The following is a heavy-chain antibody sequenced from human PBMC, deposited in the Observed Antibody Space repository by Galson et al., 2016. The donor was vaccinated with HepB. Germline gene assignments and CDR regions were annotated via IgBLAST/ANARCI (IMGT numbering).Heavy chain of an antibody. CDR2: ISWDSGRI. CDR3: AKDNQNNGWYAFDP. Sequence: SLRLSCAVSGFSFDDYAMHWVRQAPGKGLEWVSGISWDSGRIDYGDSMKGRFTISRDNAKNVLFLQMTSLRAEDTAFYYCAKDNQNNGWYAFDPWGHGTLVTVSS. D-gene: IGHD6-19*01. CDR1: GFSFDDYA. J-gene: IGHJ5*02. V-gene: IGHV3-9*01.